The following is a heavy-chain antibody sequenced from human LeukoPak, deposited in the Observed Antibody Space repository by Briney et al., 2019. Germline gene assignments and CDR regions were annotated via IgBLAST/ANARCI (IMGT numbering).Heavy chain of an antibody. J-gene: IGHJ4*02. CDR1: GFTFSSYA. D-gene: IGHD1-26*01. Sequence: GGSLRLSCAASGFTFSSYAMTWVRQAPGMGLEWVSFISGSGGSTTYADSVKGRFTISRDNSKNTLYLQMNSLKAKDTAVYYCAKKRGGTYPDWGQGTLVIVSS. CDR3: AKKRGGTYPD. CDR2: ISGSGGST. V-gene: IGHV3-23*01.